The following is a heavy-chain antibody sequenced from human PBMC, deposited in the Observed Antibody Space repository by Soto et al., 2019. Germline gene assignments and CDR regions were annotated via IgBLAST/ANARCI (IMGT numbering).Heavy chain of an antibody. CDR2: IIPIFDTT. CDR3: ARVRSGGIAARGETYNWFDP. J-gene: IGHJ5*02. D-gene: IGHD6-6*01. V-gene: IGHV1-69*13. Sequence: GASVKVSCKASGGTFSNSGISWVRQAPGQGLEWMGGIIPIFDTTNYAQKLQGRITIIADESTNTVYMELSNLRSADTGVYYCARVRSGGIAARGETYNWFDPWGQGTLVTVSS. CDR1: GGTFSNSG.